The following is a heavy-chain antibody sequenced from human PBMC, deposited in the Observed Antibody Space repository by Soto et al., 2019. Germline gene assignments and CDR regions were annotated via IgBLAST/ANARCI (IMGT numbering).Heavy chain of an antibody. Sequence: GGSLRLSCAASGFTFSSYWMHWVRQAPGKGLVWVSRINSDGSSTSYADSVKGRFTISRDNAKNTLYLQMNSLRAEDTAVYYCAKDRAARYYYYYGMDVWGKGPRSPSPQ. V-gene: IGHV3-74*01. CDR1: GFTFSSYW. D-gene: IGHD6-6*01. J-gene: IGHJ6*01. CDR2: INSDGSST. CDR3: AKDRAARYYYYYGMDV.